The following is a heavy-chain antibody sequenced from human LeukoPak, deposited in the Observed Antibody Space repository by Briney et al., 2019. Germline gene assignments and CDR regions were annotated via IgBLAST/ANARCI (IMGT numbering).Heavy chain of an antibody. CDR1: GYSFTSHY. J-gene: IGHJ5*02. V-gene: IGHV1-46*01. CDR2: INPRGTST. D-gene: IGHD4-23*01. CDR3: ARDNSIHERGWWFDP. Sequence: ASVKVSCKASGYSFTSHYMHWVRQAPGQGLEWMGLINPRGTSTICAEKFQSRIIMTRDMSTTTDYMELSSLKSDDTAVYYCARDNSIHERGWWFDPWGQGTLVTVSS.